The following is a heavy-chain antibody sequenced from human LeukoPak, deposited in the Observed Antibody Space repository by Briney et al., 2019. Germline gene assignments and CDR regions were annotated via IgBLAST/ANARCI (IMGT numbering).Heavy chain of an antibody. V-gene: IGHV4-59*01. CDR3: ARDSRKGSSFDI. Sequence: SDTLSLTCTVSGVSISSFHGGSARQSPGKGLEWIGFIYYTARAYYNPSFKTRVSMSLDTSQSQFSMKMTSVSAADTAVYYCARDSRKGSSFDIWGEGAMVTVSS. CDR1: GVSISSFH. CDR2: IYYTARA. J-gene: IGHJ3*02.